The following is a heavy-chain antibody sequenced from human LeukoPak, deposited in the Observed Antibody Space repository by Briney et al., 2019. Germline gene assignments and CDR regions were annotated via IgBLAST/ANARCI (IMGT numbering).Heavy chain of an antibody. D-gene: IGHD3-10*01. CDR2: VKSRSAGETT. Sequence: GGSLRLTCAASGFSISNDWMSWVRQAPGKGLEWVARVKSRSAGETTDYAAPVKGRFTISRDDSKNTLYLQMNSLKTEDTAVYYCTLIQGWGSGSYYRDFWGQGTLVTVSS. CDR3: TLIQGWGSGSYYRDF. J-gene: IGHJ4*02. V-gene: IGHV3-15*01. CDR1: GFSISNDW.